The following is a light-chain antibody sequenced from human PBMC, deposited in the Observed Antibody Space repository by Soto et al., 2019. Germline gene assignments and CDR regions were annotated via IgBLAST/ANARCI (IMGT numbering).Light chain of an antibody. CDR2: AAS. CDR1: QSISSY. V-gene: IGKV1-39*01. J-gene: IGKJ3*01. CDR3: QQSYRTPPA. Sequence: DIQMTQSPSSLSASVGDRVTITCRASQSISSYLNWYQQKPGKAPKLLIYAASSLQSGVPSRFNGSGSGTGFTLTISSLQPEGFATYYCQQSYRTPPAFGHGTKVYIK.